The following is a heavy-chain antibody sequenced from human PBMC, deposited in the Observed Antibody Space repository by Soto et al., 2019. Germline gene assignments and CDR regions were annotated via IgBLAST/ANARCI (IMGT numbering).Heavy chain of an antibody. Sequence: PGGPLRLSCSASGFTFGSYAMHRVSQAPGKGLEYVSAISSSGDNTYYPDSVKGRFTISRGNSKNTLYLQMSSLRVEDTAVYYCTRHMSPNIAVAGTWGQGTQVTVSS. CDR3: TRHMSPNIAVAGT. D-gene: IGHD6-19*01. CDR1: GFTFGSYA. V-gene: IGHV3-64D*08. CDR2: ISSSGDNT. J-gene: IGHJ4*02.